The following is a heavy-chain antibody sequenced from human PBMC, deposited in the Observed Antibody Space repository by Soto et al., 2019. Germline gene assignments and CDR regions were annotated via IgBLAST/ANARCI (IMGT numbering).Heavy chain of an antibody. CDR2: ISYDGSNK. D-gene: IGHD6-13*01. CDR1: GFTFSSYA. J-gene: IGHJ4*02. Sequence: QVQLVESGGGVVQPGRSLRLSCAASGFTFSSYAMHWVRQAPGKGLEWVAVISYDGSNKYYADSVKGRFTISRDNSKNTLYLQMNSLRAEDTAVYYCARAGGSWYGVYFNYWGQGTLVTVSS. CDR3: ARAGGSWYGVYFNY. V-gene: IGHV3-30-3*01.